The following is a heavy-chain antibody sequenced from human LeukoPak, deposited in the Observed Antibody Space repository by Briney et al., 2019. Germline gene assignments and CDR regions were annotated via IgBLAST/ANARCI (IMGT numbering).Heavy chain of an antibody. D-gene: IGHD6-19*01. CDR3: AKDRTAVAGTDFDY. J-gene: IGHJ4*02. Sequence: GGSLRLSCAASGFTFSSYAMSWVRQVPGKGLEWVSVISGSGDNTYYADSVKGRFTISRDNSKNMLYLQMNSLRAEDTAVYYCAKDRTAVAGTDFDYWGLGTLVTVSS. V-gene: IGHV3-23*01. CDR1: GFTFSSYA. CDR2: ISGSGDNT.